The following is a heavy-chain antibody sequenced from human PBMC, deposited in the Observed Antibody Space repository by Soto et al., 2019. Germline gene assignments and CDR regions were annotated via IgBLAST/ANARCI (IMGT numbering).Heavy chain of an antibody. Sequence: GGSLRLSCAASGFTVSSNYMSWVRQAPGKGLEWVSVIYSGGSTYYADSVKGRFTISRDNSKNTLYLQMNSLRAEDTAVYYCARWLPPRIAAQGEDYWGQGTLVTVSS. V-gene: IGHV3-66*01. CDR2: IYSGGST. CDR3: ARWLPPRIAAQGEDY. D-gene: IGHD6-6*01. J-gene: IGHJ4*02. CDR1: GFTVSSNY.